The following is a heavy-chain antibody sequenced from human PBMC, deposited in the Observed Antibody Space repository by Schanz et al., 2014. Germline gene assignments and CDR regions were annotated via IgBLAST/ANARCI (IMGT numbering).Heavy chain of an antibody. CDR1: GYTFTSYY. V-gene: IGHV1-46*01. D-gene: IGHD2-15*01. J-gene: IGHJ5*01. CDR2: INPSSGTT. Sequence: QVQLVQSGAEVKKPGASVKVSCEASGYTFTSYYIHWFRQAPGQGLEWMGKINPSSGTTRIAQNFQGRLTVTRDTSTSTVNMELSSLRSEDTAVYYCAKTPREYCNYDNCPNWFDSWGQGTLVTVSS. CDR3: AKTPREYCNYDNCPNWFDS.